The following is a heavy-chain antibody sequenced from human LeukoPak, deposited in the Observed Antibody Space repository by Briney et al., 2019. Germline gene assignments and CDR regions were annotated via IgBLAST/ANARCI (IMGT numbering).Heavy chain of an antibody. CDR3: HTAYYYDSSGYYVGGYYYYYMDV. V-gene: IGHV4-61*02. CDR2: IYTSGST. J-gene: IGHJ6*03. CDR1: GGSISSSSYY. D-gene: IGHD3-22*01. Sequence: SETLSLTCTVSGGSISSSSYYWGWIRQPPGKGLEWIGRIYTSGSTNYNPSLKSRVTISVDTSKNQFSLKLSSVTAADTAVYYCHTAYYYDSSGYYVGGYYYYYMDVWGKGTTVTISS.